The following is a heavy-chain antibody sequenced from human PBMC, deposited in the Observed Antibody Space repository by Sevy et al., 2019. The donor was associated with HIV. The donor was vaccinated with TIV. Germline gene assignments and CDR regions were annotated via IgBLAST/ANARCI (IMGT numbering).Heavy chain of an antibody. Sequence: TLPLTCTVSGGSITSLYWNWIRQPPGKGLEWIANIYYNGHINYNPSLKSRVTLSLDTSKNQFSLRLSSVTAADTAMYYCAGENAWGRGYSWGQGTLVTVSS. CDR3: AGENAWGRGYS. D-gene: IGHD1-26*01. CDR2: IYYNGHI. CDR1: GGSITSLY. J-gene: IGHJ4*02. V-gene: IGHV4-59*08.